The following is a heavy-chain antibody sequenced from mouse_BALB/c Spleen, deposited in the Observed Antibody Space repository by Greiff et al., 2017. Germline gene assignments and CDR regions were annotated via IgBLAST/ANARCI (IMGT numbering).Heavy chain of an antibody. Sequence: VQLVESGPGLVAPSQSLSITCTVSGFSLTGYGVNWVRQPPGKGLEWLGMIWGDGSTDYNSALKSRLSISKDNSKSQVFLKMNSLQTDDTARYYCAREGYYDVDAMDYWGQGTSVTVSS. CDR3: AREGYYDVDAMDY. D-gene: IGHD1-1*01. J-gene: IGHJ4*01. CDR2: IWGDGST. CDR1: GFSLTGYG. V-gene: IGHV2-6-7*01.